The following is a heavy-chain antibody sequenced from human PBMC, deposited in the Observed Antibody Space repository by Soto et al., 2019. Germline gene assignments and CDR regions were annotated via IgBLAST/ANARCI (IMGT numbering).Heavy chain of an antibody. J-gene: IGHJ4*02. CDR3: ARGGVVTTTPFDS. Sequence: QVQLQESGPGLEKPSQTLSLTCTVSGGSIHSGGYYWSWIRQHPGKGLEWIGYIYYSGSTYYNPSLKSRVTISVDTSKNYFSLKLSSVTAADTAVYYCARGGVVTTTPFDSWGQGTLVTVSS. CDR2: IYYSGST. D-gene: IGHD3-3*01. CDR1: GGSIHSGGYY. V-gene: IGHV4-31*03.